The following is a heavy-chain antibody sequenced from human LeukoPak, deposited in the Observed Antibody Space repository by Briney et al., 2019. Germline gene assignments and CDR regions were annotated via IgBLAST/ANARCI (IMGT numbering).Heavy chain of an antibody. J-gene: IGHJ4*02. CDR1: GGSISSYY. V-gene: IGHV4-59*01. CDR3: ARENPSGYYNRPIDY. CDR2: IYYSGST. D-gene: IGHD3-22*01. Sequence: SETLSLTCTVSGGSISSYYWSWIRQPPGKGLEWIGYIYYSGSTNYNPSLKSRVTISVDTSKNQFSLKLSSVTAADTAVYYCARENPSGYYNRPIDYWGQGTLVTVSS.